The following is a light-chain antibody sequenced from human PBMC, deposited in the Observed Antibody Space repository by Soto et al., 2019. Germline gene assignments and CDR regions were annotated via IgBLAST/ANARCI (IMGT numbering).Light chain of an antibody. CDR3: QQYNSYWT. CDR2: DAS. V-gene: IGKV1-5*01. Sequence: DIQMTQSPSTLSASVGDRVTITCRASQSISSWLAWYQQKPGKAPKLLIYDASSLESGVPSRISGSGSGTEFTLTISSLPPDYVATYYCQQYNSYWTFGQGTKVEIK. CDR1: QSISSW. J-gene: IGKJ1*01.